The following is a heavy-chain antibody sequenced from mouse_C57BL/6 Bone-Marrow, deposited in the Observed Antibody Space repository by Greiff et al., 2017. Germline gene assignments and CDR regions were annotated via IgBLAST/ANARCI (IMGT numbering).Heavy chain of an antibody. J-gene: IGHJ2*01. D-gene: IGHD2-3*01. Sequence: EVQVVESGGGLVKPGGSLKLSCAASGFTFSSYAMSWVRQTPEKRLEWVATISAGGSYTYYPDNVKGRFTISRDNAKNNLYLQMSHLKSEDTAMYYCARDRWLLRFDYWGQGTTLTVSS. CDR2: ISAGGSYT. CDR1: GFTFSSYA. V-gene: IGHV5-4*01. CDR3: ARDRWLLRFDY.